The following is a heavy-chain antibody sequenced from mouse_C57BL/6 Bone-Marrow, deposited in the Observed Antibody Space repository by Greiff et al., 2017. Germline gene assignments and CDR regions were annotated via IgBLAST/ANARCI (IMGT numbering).Heavy chain of an antibody. CDR3: ARNLYYSNPYYYAMDY. CDR1: GFTFSDYG. D-gene: IGHD2-5*01. Sequence: EVMLVESGGGLVKPGGSLKLSCAASGFTFSDYGMHWVRQAPEKGLEWVAYISSGSSTIYYAATVKGRFTISRDNAKNTLFLQMTSLRSEDTAMYYFARNLYYSNPYYYAMDYWGQGTSGTVSS. CDR2: ISSGSSTI. V-gene: IGHV5-17*01. J-gene: IGHJ4*01.